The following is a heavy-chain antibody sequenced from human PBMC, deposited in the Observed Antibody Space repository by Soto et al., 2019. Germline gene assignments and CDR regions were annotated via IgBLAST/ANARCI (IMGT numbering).Heavy chain of an antibody. CDR1: GYTFTGYH. Sequence: ASVKVSCKTSGYTFTGYHIQWVRQAPGQGLEWMGWINTNTGDTNYAQKFQGWVTMTRDTSINTAYVQVSRLTSDDTAVYYCARWVGASNWFDPWGQGTLVTVSS. J-gene: IGHJ5*02. CDR2: INTNTGDT. CDR3: ARWVGASNWFDP. V-gene: IGHV1-2*04. D-gene: IGHD1-26*01.